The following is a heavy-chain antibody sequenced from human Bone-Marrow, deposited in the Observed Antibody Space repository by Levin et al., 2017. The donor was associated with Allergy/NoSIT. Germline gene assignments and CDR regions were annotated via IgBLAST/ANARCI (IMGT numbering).Heavy chain of an antibody. J-gene: IGHJ4*02. CDR1: GFTFSSYD. Sequence: PGGSLRLSCAASGFTFSSYDMHWVRQATGKGLEWVSAIGTAGDTYYPGSVKGRFTISRENAKNSLYLQMNSLRAGDTAVYYCARDYWFGELLTENFDYWGQGTLVTVSS. D-gene: IGHD3-10*01. CDR2: IGTAGDT. V-gene: IGHV3-13*01. CDR3: ARDYWFGELLTENFDY.